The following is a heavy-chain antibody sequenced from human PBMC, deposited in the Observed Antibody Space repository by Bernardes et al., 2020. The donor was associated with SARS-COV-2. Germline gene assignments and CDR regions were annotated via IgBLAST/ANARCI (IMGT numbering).Heavy chain of an antibody. V-gene: IGHV4-34*01. CDR3: ARGVFFGYRTYFDY. CDR1: GGSFNGYY. CDR2: INHSGST. J-gene: IGHJ4*02. Sequence: SETLSLTCAVYGGSFNGYYWSWIRQPPGKGLEWIGEINHSGSTNYNPSLKSRVTISVDTSKNQFSLKLNSVTAADTAVYYCARGVFFGYRTYFDYWGQGPLVTVSS. D-gene: IGHD3-3*01.